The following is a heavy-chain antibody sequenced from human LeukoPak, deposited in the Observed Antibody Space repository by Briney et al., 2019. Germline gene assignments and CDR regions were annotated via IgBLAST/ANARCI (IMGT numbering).Heavy chain of an antibody. D-gene: IGHD1-26*01. CDR3: ARGTSVGASIRFDS. J-gene: IGHJ4*02. CDR1: GAPISSYY. CDR2: IYHSGST. V-gene: IGHV4-38-2*02. Sequence: SETLSLTCTVSGAPISSYYWNWIRQPPGKGLQWIGSIYHSGSTYYNPSLKSRVTISVDTSKNQFSLKRRSVTAADTAVYYCARGTSVGASIRFDSWGQGTLVTVSS.